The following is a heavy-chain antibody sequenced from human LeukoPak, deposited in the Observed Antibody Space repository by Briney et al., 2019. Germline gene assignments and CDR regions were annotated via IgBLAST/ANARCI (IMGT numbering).Heavy chain of an antibody. CDR2: ISGMGGST. V-gene: IGHV3-23*01. CDR1: GFTFSSYA. CDR3: AKCGYKIGIAAADDY. Sequence: RGSLRLSCAASGFTFSSYAMSWVRQAPGKGREWVSAISGMGGSTYYTDSVKGRFTIYRDNSKNTLYLQMNSLRAEDTAVYYCAKCGYKIGIAAADDYWGQGTLVTVSS. J-gene: IGHJ4*02. D-gene: IGHD6-13*01.